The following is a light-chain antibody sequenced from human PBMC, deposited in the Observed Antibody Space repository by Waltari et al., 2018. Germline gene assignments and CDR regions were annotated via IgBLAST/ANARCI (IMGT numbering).Light chain of an antibody. V-gene: IGKV2D-29*01. CDR2: EVS. CDR1: QTPLDSDGKTY. CDR3: LQTMELPLT. J-gene: IGKJ4*01. Sequence: DIVMTQPPLSLSVTPAQPASISCTPSQTPLDSDGKTYLYWYLQRLGQHPHPLIYEVSNRFSGVPDRFRGSGSGTDFTLKISRVEADDVCVYYCLQTMELPLTFGGGTRVDIK.